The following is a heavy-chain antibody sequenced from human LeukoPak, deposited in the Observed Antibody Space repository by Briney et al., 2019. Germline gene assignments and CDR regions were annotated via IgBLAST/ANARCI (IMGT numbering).Heavy chain of an antibody. D-gene: IGHD5-18*01. CDR3: AKGHVERGYSYGYVGYFDY. V-gene: IGHV3-23*01. J-gene: IGHJ4*02. CDR1: GFTFSSYA. Sequence: GGSLRLSCAASGFTFSSYAMSWVRQAPGKGLEWVSAISGSGGSTYYADSVKGGFTISRDNSKNTLYLQMNSLRAEDTAVYYCAKGHVERGYSYGYVGYFDYWGQGTLVTVSS. CDR2: ISGSGGST.